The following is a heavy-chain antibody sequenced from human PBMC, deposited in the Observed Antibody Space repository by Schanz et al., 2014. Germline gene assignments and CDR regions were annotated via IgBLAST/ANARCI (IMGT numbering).Heavy chain of an antibody. CDR1: GFTFSSYA. CDR3: ARDPSGSYGWFDP. V-gene: IGHV3-30*04. D-gene: IGHD1-26*01. Sequence: QVQLVESGGGVVQPGRSLRLSCAASGFTFSSYAMQWVRQAPGKGLEWVAVISYDGSNKHYADSVKGRFTISRDNSKNTLYLQINSLRAEDTAVYYCARDPSGSYGWFDPWGQGTLVTVSS. CDR2: ISYDGSNK. J-gene: IGHJ5*02.